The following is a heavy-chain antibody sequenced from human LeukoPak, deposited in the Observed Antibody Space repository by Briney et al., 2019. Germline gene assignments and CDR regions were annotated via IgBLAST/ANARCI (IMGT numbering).Heavy chain of an antibody. Sequence: GGSLRLSCAASGFTFSSYAMSWVRQAPGKGLEWVANIKQDGSEKYYVDSVKGRFTISRDNAKNSLYLQMNSLRAEDTAVYYCARDPDYWGQGTLVTVSS. J-gene: IGHJ4*02. CDR3: ARDPDY. CDR1: GFTFSSYA. CDR2: IKQDGSEK. V-gene: IGHV3-7*01.